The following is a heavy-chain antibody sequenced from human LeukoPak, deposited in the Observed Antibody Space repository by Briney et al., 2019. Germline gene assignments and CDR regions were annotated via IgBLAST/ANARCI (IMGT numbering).Heavy chain of an antibody. Sequence: ASVKVSCKASEYTFTGYYMHWVRQAPGQGLEWMGWINPNSGGTNYAQKFQGRVTMTRDTSISTAYMELSRLRSDDTAVYYCARRYYYYDSSGGYYYYYYMDVWGKGTTVTISS. CDR2: INPNSGGT. V-gene: IGHV1-2*02. D-gene: IGHD3-22*01. CDR3: ARRYYYYDSSGGYYYYYYMDV. J-gene: IGHJ6*03. CDR1: EYTFTGYY.